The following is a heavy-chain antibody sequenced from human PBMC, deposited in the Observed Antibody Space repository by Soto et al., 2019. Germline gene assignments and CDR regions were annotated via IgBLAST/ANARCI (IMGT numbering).Heavy chain of an antibody. J-gene: IGHJ6*02. CDR2: INGYNGNT. CDR1: GYTFSTYG. Sequence: QVQLVQSGAEVKKPGASVKVSCKASGYTFSTYGISWVRQAPGQGLEWMGWINGYNGNTNYAPKLQGRITMTTDTSTTTANMDLRSLRSDDTAVYYCARRGDVPYYYYGMEVWGQGTTVTVSS. D-gene: IGHD3-16*01. V-gene: IGHV1-18*01. CDR3: ARRGDVPYYYYGMEV.